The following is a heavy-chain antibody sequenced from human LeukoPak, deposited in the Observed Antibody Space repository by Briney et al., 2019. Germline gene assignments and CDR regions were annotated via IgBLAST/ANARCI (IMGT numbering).Heavy chain of an antibody. CDR3: ARDGYSSDWLLPATSYYSGMDV. D-gene: IGHD3-9*01. CDR1: AFSFSNYG. CDR2: IAHDETNK. J-gene: IGHJ6*02. Sequence: QPGRSLRLSCAASAFSFSNYGMHWVRQAPGKGLEWLTMIAHDETNKSYADSVKARFTLSRDNSKNTLFLQMNSLRSEETAVYYCARDGYSSDWLLPATSYYSGMDVWGQGTTVTVS. V-gene: IGHV3-30*04.